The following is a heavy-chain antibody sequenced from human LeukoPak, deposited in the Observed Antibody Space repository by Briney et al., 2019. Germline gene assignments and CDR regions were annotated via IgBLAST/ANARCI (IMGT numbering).Heavy chain of an antibody. CDR2: INHSGST. Sequence: SETLSLTCAVYGGSFSGYYWSWIRQPPGKGLEWIGEINHSGSTNYNPSLKSRVTISVDTSKNQFSLKPSSVTAADTAVYYCARAKKDYGDYFEQETNLDYWGQGTLVSVSS. CDR3: ARAKKDYGDYFEQETNLDY. CDR1: GGSFSGYY. V-gene: IGHV4-34*01. J-gene: IGHJ4*02. D-gene: IGHD4-17*01.